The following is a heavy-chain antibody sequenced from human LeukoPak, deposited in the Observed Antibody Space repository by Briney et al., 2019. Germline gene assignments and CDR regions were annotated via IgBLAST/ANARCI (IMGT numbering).Heavy chain of an antibody. CDR3: ARDGRAVAGRVGYNWFDP. V-gene: IGHV4-38-2*02. D-gene: IGHD6-19*01. CDR1: GYSISSGYY. Sequence: PSETLSLTCTVSGYSISSGYYWGWIRQPPGKGLEWIGSIYHSGSTYYNPSLKSRVTISVDTSKNQFSLKLSSVTAADTAVYYCARDGRAVAGRVGYNWFDPWGQGTLVTVSS. J-gene: IGHJ5*02. CDR2: IYHSGST.